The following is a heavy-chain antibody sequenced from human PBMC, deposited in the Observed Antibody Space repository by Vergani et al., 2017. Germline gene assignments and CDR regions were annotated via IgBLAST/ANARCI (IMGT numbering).Heavy chain of an antibody. CDR2: IYYSENK. V-gene: IGHV4-39*07. CDR1: GGPITYGAFY. J-gene: IGHJ4*02. D-gene: IGHD3-3*01. CDR3: ARDSPTIFFDY. Sequence: QLQLQELGPGLVKPSETLSLTCTVSGGPITYGAFYWGWIRQSPGKGLEWIGSIYYSENKFYNPSLESRVTLSIDTTKNQFSLKLSSVTAADTAVYYCARDSPTIFFDYWGQGTLVTVSS.